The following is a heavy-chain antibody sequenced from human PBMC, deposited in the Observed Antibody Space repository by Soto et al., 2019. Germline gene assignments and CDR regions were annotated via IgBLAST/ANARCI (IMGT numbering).Heavy chain of an antibody. V-gene: IGHV1-18*01. Sequence: ASVKVSCKASGYTFTSYGISWVRQAPGQGLEWMGWISAYNGNTNYAQKLQGRVTMTTDTSTSTAYMELRSLRSDDTAVYYCARDKSVEYGILTGYYIDDYWGQGTLVTVSS. CDR3: ARDKSVEYGILTGYYIDDY. CDR1: GYTFTSYG. D-gene: IGHD3-9*01. CDR2: ISAYNGNT. J-gene: IGHJ4*02.